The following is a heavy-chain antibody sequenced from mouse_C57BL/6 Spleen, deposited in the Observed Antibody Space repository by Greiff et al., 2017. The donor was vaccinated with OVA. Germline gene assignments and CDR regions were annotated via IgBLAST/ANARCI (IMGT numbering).Heavy chain of an antibody. CDR2: INPNNGGT. Sequence: VQLQQSGPELVKPGASVKMSCKASGYTFTDYNMHWVKQSHGKSLEWIGYINPNNGGTSYNQKFKGKATLTVNKSSSTAYMELRSLTSEDSAVYYCARHYGYAWYFDVWGTGTTVTVSS. J-gene: IGHJ1*03. CDR1: GYTFTDYN. V-gene: IGHV1-22*01. CDR3: ARHYGYAWYFDV. D-gene: IGHD2-2*01.